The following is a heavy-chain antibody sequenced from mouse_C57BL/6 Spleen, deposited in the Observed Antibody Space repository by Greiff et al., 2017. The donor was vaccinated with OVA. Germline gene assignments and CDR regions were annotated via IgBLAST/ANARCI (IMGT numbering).Heavy chain of an antibody. J-gene: IGHJ1*03. V-gene: IGHV1-5*01. CDR1: GYTFTSYW. Sequence: EVQLQQSGTVLARPGASVKMSCKTSGYTFTSYWMHWVKQRPGQGLEWIGAIYPGNSDTSYNQKFKGKAKLTAVTSASTAYMELSSLTNEDSAVYYCTRSTMVKGWYFDVWGTGTTVTVSS. CDR3: TRSTMVKGWYFDV. D-gene: IGHD2-2*01. CDR2: IYPGNSDT.